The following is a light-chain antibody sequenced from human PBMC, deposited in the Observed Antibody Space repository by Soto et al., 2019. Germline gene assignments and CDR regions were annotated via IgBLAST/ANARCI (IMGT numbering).Light chain of an antibody. Sequence: EIVLTQSPGTLSLSPGERATLSCRASQSVSSSYLAWYQQKPGQAPRLLIFSASNMATGIPDRFSGSGSGTDFTLTISRLEPEDFAVYYCQQYGHSRTFGQGTKVEIK. CDR1: QSVSSSY. V-gene: IGKV3-20*01. CDR2: SAS. CDR3: QQYGHSRT. J-gene: IGKJ1*01.